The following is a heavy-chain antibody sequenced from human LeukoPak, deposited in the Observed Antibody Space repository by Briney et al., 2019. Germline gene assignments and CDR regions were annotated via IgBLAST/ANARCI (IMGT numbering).Heavy chain of an antibody. V-gene: IGHV3-7*05. CDR1: GFTFSTYW. CDR2: INQDGSVK. D-gene: IGHD5-24*01. Sequence: GGSLRLSCAASGFTFSTYWMTWVRQAPGKGLEWVANINQDGSVKNYVDSVKGRFTISRDNAKNSLYLQVNSLRVDDTAVYYCAGGAPYRDSDGYWGQGTLVTVSS. J-gene: IGHJ4*02. CDR3: AGGAPYRDSDGY.